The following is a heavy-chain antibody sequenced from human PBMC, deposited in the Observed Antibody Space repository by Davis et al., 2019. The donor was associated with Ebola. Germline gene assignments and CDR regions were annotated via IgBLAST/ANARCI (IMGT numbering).Heavy chain of an antibody. Sequence: GESLKISCAASGFTFSSYGMHWVRQAPGKGLEWVAVISYDGSNKYYADSVKGRFTISRDNSKNTLYLQMNSLRAEDTAVYYCAKPGATSQYDYWGHGTLVTVSS. D-gene: IGHD7-27*01. CDR1: GFTFSSYG. J-gene: IGHJ4*01. V-gene: IGHV3-30*18. CDR3: AKPGATSQYDY. CDR2: ISYDGSNK.